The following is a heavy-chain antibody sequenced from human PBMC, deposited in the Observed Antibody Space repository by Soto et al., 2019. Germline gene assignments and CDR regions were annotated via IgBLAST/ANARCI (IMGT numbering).Heavy chain of an antibody. J-gene: IGHJ6*02. CDR3: ATKYSSGWYYVDYYYGMDV. D-gene: IGHD6-19*01. Sequence: GGALRLSCAASGLTFSSYAMSWVRQAPGKGLEWVSAISGSGGSTYYADSVKGRFTISRDNSKNTLYLQMNSPRAEDTAVYYCATKYSSGWYYVDYYYGMDVWGQGTTLTVSS. V-gene: IGHV3-23*01. CDR1: GLTFSSYA. CDR2: ISGSGGST.